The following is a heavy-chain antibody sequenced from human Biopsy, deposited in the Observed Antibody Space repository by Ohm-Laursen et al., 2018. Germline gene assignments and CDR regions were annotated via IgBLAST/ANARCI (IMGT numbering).Heavy chain of an antibody. V-gene: IGHV4-31*01. Sequence: TLSLTCTVSGGSVSSGGFSWSWIRQHPGKGLEWIGNIYYSGTTYYNPSLKILVTISVDTSKNLFSLKLNSVTAADTAVYYCARRPYGGTRYWYFDLWGRGTLVTVSS. CDR2: IYYSGTT. CDR1: GGSVSSGGFS. D-gene: IGHD4-23*01. J-gene: IGHJ2*01. CDR3: ARRPYGGTRYWYFDL.